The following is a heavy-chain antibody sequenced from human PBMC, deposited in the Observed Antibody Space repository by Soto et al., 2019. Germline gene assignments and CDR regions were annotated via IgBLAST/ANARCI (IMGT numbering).Heavy chain of an antibody. V-gene: IGHV3-23*01. Sequence: GVLRLSCAASGFTFSSYAMSWVRQAPGKGLEWVSAISGSGGSTYYADSVKGRFTISRDNSKNTLYLQMNSLRAEDTAVYYCAKDPLTDYDILTGPDYWGQGTLVTVSS. CDR1: GFTFSSYA. CDR3: AKDPLTDYDILTGPDY. CDR2: ISGSGGST. J-gene: IGHJ4*02. D-gene: IGHD3-9*01.